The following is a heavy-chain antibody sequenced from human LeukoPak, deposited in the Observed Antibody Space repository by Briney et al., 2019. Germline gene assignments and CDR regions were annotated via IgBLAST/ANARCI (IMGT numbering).Heavy chain of an antibody. CDR3: ARVDWEGSGSYYFDY. CDR1: GFSFSNYS. Sequence: GGSLCLSWAVSGFSFSNYSIGWVRQPPGKGLEWVAAISYDGSNKYYPDSGKRRCALSRDNSKNTLFLQMNNLRAEDTAVYYCARVDWEGSGSYYFDYWGQGTLVTLSS. J-gene: IGHJ4*02. CDR2: ISYDGSNK. D-gene: IGHD1-26*01. V-gene: IGHV3-30*09.